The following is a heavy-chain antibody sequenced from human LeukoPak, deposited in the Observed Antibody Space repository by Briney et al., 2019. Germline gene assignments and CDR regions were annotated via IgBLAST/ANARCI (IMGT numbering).Heavy chain of an antibody. CDR3: ARGLRGDYTPGY. D-gene: IGHD4-17*01. J-gene: IGHJ4*02. CDR1: GFTFSSYA. CDR2: ISYDGSNK. V-gene: IGHV3-30-3*01. Sequence: PGGSLRLSCAASGFTFSSYAMHWVRQAPGKGLEWVAVISYDGSNKYYADSVKGRFTISRDNSKNTLYLQMNSLRAEDTAVYYCARGLRGDYTPGYWGQGTLVTVSS.